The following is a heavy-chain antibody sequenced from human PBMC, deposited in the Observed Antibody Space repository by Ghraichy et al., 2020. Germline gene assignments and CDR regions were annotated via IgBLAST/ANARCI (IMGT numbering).Heavy chain of an antibody. CDR3: ARGGGSGWYRGTDAFDI. Sequence: SETLSLTCAVSGGSISSSNWWSWVRQPPGKGLEWIGEIYHSGSTNYNPSLKSRVTISVDKSKNQFSLKLSSVTAADTAVYYCARGGGSGWYRGTDAFDIWGQGTMVTVSS. D-gene: IGHD6-19*01. CDR1: GGSISSSNW. CDR2: IYHSGST. J-gene: IGHJ3*02. V-gene: IGHV4-4*02.